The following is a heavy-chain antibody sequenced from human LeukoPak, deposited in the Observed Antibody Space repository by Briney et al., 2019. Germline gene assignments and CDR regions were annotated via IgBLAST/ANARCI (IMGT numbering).Heavy chain of an antibody. J-gene: IGHJ3*02. CDR3: ARGSSGSYCRFYAFDI. CDR2: IYYSGST. CDR1: GGSISSYY. D-gene: IGHD3-10*01. V-gene: IGHV4-59*01. Sequence: SETLSLTCTVSGGSISSYYWSWIRQPPGKGLEWIGYIYYSGSTNYNPSLKGRVTISVDTSKNQFSLKLSSVTAADTAVYYCARGSSGSYCRFYAFDIWGQGTMVTVSS.